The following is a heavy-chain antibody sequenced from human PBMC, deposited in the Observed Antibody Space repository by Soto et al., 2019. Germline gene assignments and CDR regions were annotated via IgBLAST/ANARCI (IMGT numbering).Heavy chain of an antibody. CDR3: P. J-gene: IGHJ5*02. V-gene: IGHV4-59*08. Sequence: SETLSLTCSVSGGAMNNFYWTWIRQPPGKGLEWIAHVSYAGVTKYNPSLQSRATISVDTSKSHFSLNLNSVSAAARGPWFDPWGQGTLVTVSS. CDR1: GGAMNNFY. CDR2: VSYAGVT.